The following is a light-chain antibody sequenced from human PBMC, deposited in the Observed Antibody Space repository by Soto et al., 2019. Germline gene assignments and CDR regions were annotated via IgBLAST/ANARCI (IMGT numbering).Light chain of an antibody. CDR1: QSVSSSY. V-gene: IGKV3-20*01. CDR3: TQYNIYWT. J-gene: IGKJ1*01. Sequence: IVLTQSPGTLSLSPGESATLSCRASQSVSSSYLAWYQQKPGQAPRLLIYGASSRATGIPDRFSGSGSGTDFSLTISRRETEDFAVFYCTQYNIYWTFGQGT. CDR2: GAS.